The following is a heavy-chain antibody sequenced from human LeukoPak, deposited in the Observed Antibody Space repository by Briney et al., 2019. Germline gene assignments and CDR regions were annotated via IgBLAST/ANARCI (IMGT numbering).Heavy chain of an antibody. Sequence: GGSLRLSCAASGFTFSSYGMHWVRQAPGKGLEWVAVIWYDGSNKYYVDSVKGRFTISRDNSKNTLYLQMNSLRAEDTAVYYCAKGSPADYYDDAEMSFDYWGQGTLVTVSS. J-gene: IGHJ4*02. CDR3: AKGSPADYYDDAEMSFDY. V-gene: IGHV3-33*06. CDR1: GFTFSSYG. CDR2: IWYDGSNK. D-gene: IGHD3-22*01.